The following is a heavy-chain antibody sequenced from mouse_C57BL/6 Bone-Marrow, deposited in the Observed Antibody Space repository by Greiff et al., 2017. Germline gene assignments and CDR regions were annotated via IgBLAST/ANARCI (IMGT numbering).Heavy chain of an antibody. Sequence: VQLQQPGTELVKPGASVKLSCKASGYTFTGYWMHWVKQRPGQGLEWIGNINPSNGGTIYNEKFKSKATLTVDKSSSTAYMQLSSLTSEDSAVYYCARKPAYYSNFWFAYWGQGTLVTVSA. CDR1: GYTFTGYW. J-gene: IGHJ3*01. D-gene: IGHD2-5*01. V-gene: IGHV1-53*01. CDR3: ARKPAYYSNFWFAY. CDR2: INPSNGGT.